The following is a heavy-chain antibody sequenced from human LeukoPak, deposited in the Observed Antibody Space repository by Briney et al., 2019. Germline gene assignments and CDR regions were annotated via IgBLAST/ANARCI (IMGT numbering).Heavy chain of an antibody. Sequence: GGSLRLSCAASGFTFSSNWMHWVRQAPGKGLVWVSRIKGDGSSTSYADSVKGRFTISRDNAKNTLFLQMNSLRAEDTAVYYCVRDGVGAPPFDYWGQGALVTVSS. CDR1: GFTFSSNW. CDR3: VRDGVGAPPFDY. D-gene: IGHD1-26*01. J-gene: IGHJ4*02. V-gene: IGHV3-74*01. CDR2: IKGDGSST.